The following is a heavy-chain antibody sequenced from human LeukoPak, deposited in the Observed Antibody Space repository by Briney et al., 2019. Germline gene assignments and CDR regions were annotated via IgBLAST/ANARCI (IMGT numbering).Heavy chain of an antibody. CDR1: GGSISSGSFY. Sequence: SQTLSLTCTVSGGSISSGSFYWSWIRQPAGKGLEWIGRIYTSGSTNYNPSLKSRVTISVDTSKNQFSLKLSSVTAADTAVYYCSGTEFRQRFLEWLPDYWGQGTLVTVSS. CDR3: SGTEFRQRFLEWLPDY. J-gene: IGHJ4*02. CDR2: IYTSGST. V-gene: IGHV4-61*02. D-gene: IGHD3-3*01.